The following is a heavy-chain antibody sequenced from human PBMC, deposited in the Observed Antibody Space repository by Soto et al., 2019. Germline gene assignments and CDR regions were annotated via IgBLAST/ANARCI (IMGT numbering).Heavy chain of an antibody. CDR1: GGSISSGGYY. Sequence: SETLSLTCTVSGGSISSGGYYWSWIRQHPGKGLEWIGYIYYSGSTYYNPSLKSRVTISVDTSKNQFSLKLSSVTAADTAVYYCARVGEKYCSSTSCYFQHWGQGTLVTVSS. V-gene: IGHV4-31*03. CDR2: IYYSGST. D-gene: IGHD2-2*01. CDR3: ARVGEKYCSSTSCYFQH. J-gene: IGHJ1*01.